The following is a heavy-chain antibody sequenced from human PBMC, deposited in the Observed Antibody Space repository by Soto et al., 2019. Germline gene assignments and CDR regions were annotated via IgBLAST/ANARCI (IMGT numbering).Heavy chain of an antibody. V-gene: IGHV4-31*03. Sequence: QVRLQESGPGLVKPSQTLSLTCTVSGGSISSAAYYWSWIRQHPGKGLEWIGYVSHSGSTYYNPSLKSRGIISVDTSKNQFSLSVTSVTAADTAGYYCAREYTYGSNCFDCWGQGALVTVSS. D-gene: IGHD5-18*01. J-gene: IGHJ4*01. CDR3: AREYTYGSNCFDC. CDR1: GGSISSAAYY. CDR2: VSHSGST.